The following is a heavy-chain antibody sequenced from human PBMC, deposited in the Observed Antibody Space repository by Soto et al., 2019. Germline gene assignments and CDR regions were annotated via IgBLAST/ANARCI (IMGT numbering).Heavy chain of an antibody. CDR2: INPNSGGT. D-gene: IGHD6-13*01. J-gene: IGHJ6*02. CDR3: ARGSEVYSSSWYRRDFYYGMDV. CDR1: GYTFTGYY. Sequence: ASVKVSCKASGYTFTGYYMHWVRQAPGQGLEWIGWINPNSGGTNHAQKFQGRVTMTRDTSISTAYMEMSRLRSDDPAVYYCARGSEVYSSSWYRRDFYYGMDVWGQGTTVTVSS. V-gene: IGHV1-2*02.